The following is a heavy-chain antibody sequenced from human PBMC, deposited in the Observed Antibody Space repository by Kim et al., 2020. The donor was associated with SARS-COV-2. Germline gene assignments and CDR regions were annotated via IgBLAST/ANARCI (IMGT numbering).Heavy chain of an antibody. D-gene: IGHD2-2*01. CDR2: INPSGGTT. CDR3: ARGGCSTTSCYRPASNWFDP. J-gene: IGHJ5*02. CDR1: GYTFTSYH. V-gene: IGHV1-46*01. Sequence: ASVKVSCKASGYTFTSYHLHWVRQAPGQGLEWMGVINPSGGTTTNARLFQGRVTMTRDTSTNTVFMELSSLRSDDTAVYYCARGGCSTTSCYRPASNWFDPWGQGTLVTVSS.